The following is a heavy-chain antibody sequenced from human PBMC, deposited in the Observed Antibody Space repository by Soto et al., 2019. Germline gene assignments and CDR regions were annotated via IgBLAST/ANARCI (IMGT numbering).Heavy chain of an antibody. D-gene: IGHD2-2*02. CDR2: IIPIFGPA. CDR3: AVPYCSSTSCYKPSARGGMDV. CDR1: GGPFSSYA. J-gene: IGHJ6*02. Sequence: SVKVSCKAPGGPFSSYAISWVRQAPGQGLEWMGGIIPIFGPANYAQKFQGRVTITADKFTSTDYMELSSPRSEDTAVYYCAVPYCSSTSCYKPSARGGMDVWGQGTTVTVSS. V-gene: IGHV1-69*06.